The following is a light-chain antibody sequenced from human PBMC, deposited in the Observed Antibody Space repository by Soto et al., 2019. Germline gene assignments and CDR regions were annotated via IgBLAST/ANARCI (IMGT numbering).Light chain of an antibody. CDR3: QQYNNWPWT. Sequence: ELVLTQSPGTLSFSPGERATLSCRASQSVSSSYLAWYQQKPGQAPRLFIYGASTRATGIPARFSGSGSGTEFTLTISSLQSEDFAVYYCQQYNNWPWTFGQGTKVDIK. J-gene: IGKJ1*01. CDR1: QSVSSSY. V-gene: IGKV3-15*01. CDR2: GAS.